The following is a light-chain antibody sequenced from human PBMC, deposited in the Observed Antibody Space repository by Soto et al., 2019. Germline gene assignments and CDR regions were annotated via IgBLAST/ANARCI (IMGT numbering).Light chain of an antibody. CDR1: QSVSSNY. J-gene: IGKJ1*01. CDR2: AAS. Sequence: EIVLTQSPGTLSLSPGERATLSCRASQSVSSNYLAWYQQKPGQAPRLLIYAASSRATGIPDRFSGSGSGTDFTLTISRLEPEDFAVYYCHQYGSSPRTFGQGTKVEIK. V-gene: IGKV3-20*01. CDR3: HQYGSSPRT.